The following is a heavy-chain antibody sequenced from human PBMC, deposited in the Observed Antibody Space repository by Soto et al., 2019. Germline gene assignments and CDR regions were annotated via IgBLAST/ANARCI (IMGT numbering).Heavy chain of an antibody. D-gene: IGHD3-16*01. Sequence: QITLKESGPTLVKPTQPLTLTCTFSGFSLTTGGEGVGWFRQPPGKALEWLADLYWNTEKNHSTSLTGRLIIAKDPARDQVFLTATNVDPTDTATYYCAPRLPGHGMAVWGQGTTVTVSS. CDR1: GFSLTTGGEG. J-gene: IGHJ6*02. CDR3: APRLPGHGMAV. V-gene: IGHV2-5*01. CDR2: LYWNTEK.